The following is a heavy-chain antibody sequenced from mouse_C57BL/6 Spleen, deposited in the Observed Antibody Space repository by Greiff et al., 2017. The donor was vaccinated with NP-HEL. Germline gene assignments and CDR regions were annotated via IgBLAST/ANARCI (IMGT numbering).Heavy chain of an antibody. D-gene: IGHD2-3*01. V-gene: IGHV1-53*01. CDR2: INPSNGGT. Sequence: QVQLQQPGTELVKPGASVKLSCKASGYTFTSYWMHWVKQRPGQGLEWIGNINPSNGGTNYNEKFKSKATLTVDKSSSTAYMQLSSLTSEDSAVYYCARERKYYGYPYAMDYWGQGTSVTVSS. CDR3: ARERKYYGYPYAMDY. J-gene: IGHJ4*01. CDR1: GYTFTSYW.